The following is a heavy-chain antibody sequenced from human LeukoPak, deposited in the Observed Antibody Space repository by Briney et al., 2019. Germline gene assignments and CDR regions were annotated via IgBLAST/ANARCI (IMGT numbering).Heavy chain of an antibody. CDR2: IIPIFGTA. CDR3: RITMVRGVDPEYFQH. D-gene: IGHD3-10*01. Sequence: SVKVSCKASGGTFSSYAISWVRQAPGQGLEWMGRIIPIFGTANYAQKFQGRVTITTDESTSTAYMELSHLRSEDTAVYYCRITMVRGVDPEYFQHWGQGTLVTVSS. CDR1: GGTFSSYA. J-gene: IGHJ1*01. V-gene: IGHV1-69*05.